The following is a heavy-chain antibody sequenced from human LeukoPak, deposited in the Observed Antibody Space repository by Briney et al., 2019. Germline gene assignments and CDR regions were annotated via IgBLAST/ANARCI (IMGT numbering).Heavy chain of an antibody. J-gene: IGHJ4*02. CDR3: ARGRPDLGYCSSTSCPQIIDY. V-gene: IGHV1-18*01. CDR2: ISAYSGNT. D-gene: IGHD2-2*01. Sequence: ASVKVSCKASGYTFTSYGISWVRQAPGQGLEWMGWISAYSGNTNYAQKLQGRVTMTTDTSMGTAYMELRSLRSDDTAVYYCARGRPDLGYCSSTSCPQIIDYWGQGTLVTVSS. CDR1: GYTFTSYG.